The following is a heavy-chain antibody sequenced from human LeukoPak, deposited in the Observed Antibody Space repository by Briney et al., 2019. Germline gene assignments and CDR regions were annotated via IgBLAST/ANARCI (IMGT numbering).Heavy chain of an antibody. J-gene: IGHJ4*02. V-gene: IGHV3-11*04. CDR2: ISSSGSTI. Sequence: GGSLRLSCAASGFTFSDYYMSWIRQAPGKGLEGVSYISSSGSTIYYADSVKGRFTISRDNAKNSLYLQMNSLRAEDTAVYYCARESLLLRRTYFDYWGQGTLVTVSS. CDR1: GFTFSDYY. D-gene: IGHD1-26*01. CDR3: ARESLLLRRTYFDY.